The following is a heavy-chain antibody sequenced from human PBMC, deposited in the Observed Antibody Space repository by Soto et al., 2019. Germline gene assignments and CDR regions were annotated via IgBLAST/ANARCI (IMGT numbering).Heavy chain of an antibody. CDR3: ARHGRYGGNIRYYYYGMDV. Sequence: QVQLVQSGAEVKKPGSSVKVSCKASGGTFSSYAISWVRQAPGQGLEWMGGIIPIFGTANYAQKFQGRVTITADKYTSTAYMELSSLRSEDKALYYCARHGRYGGNIRYYYYGMDVWGQGTTVTVSS. J-gene: IGHJ6*02. V-gene: IGHV1-69*06. D-gene: IGHD1-26*01. CDR2: IIPIFGTA. CDR1: GGTFSSYA.